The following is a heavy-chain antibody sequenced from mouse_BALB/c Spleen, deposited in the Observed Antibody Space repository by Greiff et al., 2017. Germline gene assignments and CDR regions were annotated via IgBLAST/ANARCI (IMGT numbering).Heavy chain of an antibody. Sequence: LVESGAELVRPGASVKLSCKASGFNIKDYYMHWVKQRPEQGLEWIGWIDPENGNTIYDPKFQGKASITADTTSNTAYLQLSSLTSEDTAVYYCARGGDLYYYSMDYWGQGTTVTVSS. D-gene: IGHD2-13*01. J-gene: IGHJ4*01. CDR1: GFNIKDYY. CDR2: IDPENGNT. CDR3: ARGGDLYYYSMDY. V-gene: IGHV14-1*02.